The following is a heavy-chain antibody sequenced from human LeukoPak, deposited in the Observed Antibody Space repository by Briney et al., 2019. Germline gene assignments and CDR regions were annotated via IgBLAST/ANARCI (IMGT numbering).Heavy chain of an antibody. Sequence: GGSLRLSCAASGFTFSNDWMSWVRQAPGKGLEWVANIKKDGSEKYYEDSVKGRFTISKDNAKNSVYLQMNSLRVEDTAVYYCARDVRGGYFDYWGQGALVTVSS. D-gene: IGHD2-15*01. V-gene: IGHV3-7*01. J-gene: IGHJ4*02. CDR1: GFTFSNDW. CDR2: IKKDGSEK. CDR3: ARDVRGGYFDY.